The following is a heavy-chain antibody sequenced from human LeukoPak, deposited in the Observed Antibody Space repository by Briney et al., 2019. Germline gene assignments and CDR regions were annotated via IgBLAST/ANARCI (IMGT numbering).Heavy chain of an antibody. Sequence: SETLSLTCTVSGGSISSYYWSWIRQPPGKGLEWIGYIYYSGSTNYNPSLKSRVTISVDTSKNQFSLKLSSVTAADTAVYYCARDPGSSSFLTGYYYYGMDVWGQGTTVTVSS. CDR1: GGSISSYY. V-gene: IGHV4-59*01. CDR3: ARDPGSSSFLTGYYYYGMDV. J-gene: IGHJ6*02. D-gene: IGHD6-13*01. CDR2: IYYSGST.